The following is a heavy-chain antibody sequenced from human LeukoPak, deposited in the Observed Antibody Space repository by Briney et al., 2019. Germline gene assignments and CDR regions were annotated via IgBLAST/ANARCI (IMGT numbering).Heavy chain of an antibody. J-gene: IGHJ4*02. CDR1: GGSFSGYY. Sequence: SETLSLTCAVYGGSFSGYYWSWIRQPSGKGLEWIGEINHSGSTNYNPSLKSRVTISVDTSKNQFSLKLSSVTAADTAVYYRARGGIAVAGNAGYFDYWGQGTLVTVSS. CDR3: ARGGIAVAGNAGYFDY. CDR2: INHSGST. V-gene: IGHV4-34*01. D-gene: IGHD6-19*01.